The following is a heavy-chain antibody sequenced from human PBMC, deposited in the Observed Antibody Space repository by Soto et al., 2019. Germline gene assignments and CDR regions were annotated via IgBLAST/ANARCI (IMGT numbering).Heavy chain of an antibody. J-gene: IGHJ4*02. V-gene: IGHV3-23*01. CDR3: AKIIDAGGIDY. CDR1: GFTFSRYG. Sequence: EVQLLESGGGLVQPGGSLRLSCAASGFTFSRYGMSWVRQAPGKGLEWVSSISGSGAGTYYADSVKGRFTISRDNSKNTLYLQMNSLRAEDTAVYYWAKIIDAGGIDYWGQGTLVTVSS. D-gene: IGHD6-13*01. CDR2: ISGSGAGT.